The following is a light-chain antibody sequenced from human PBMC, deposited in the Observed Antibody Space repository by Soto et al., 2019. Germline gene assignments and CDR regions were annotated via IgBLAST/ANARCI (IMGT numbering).Light chain of an antibody. CDR1: SGHSSHA. CDR3: QTWGSGSWV. V-gene: IGLV4-69*01. J-gene: IGLJ3*02. CDR2: LNNDGSH. Sequence: QLVLTQSPSASASLGASVKLTCTLSSGHSSHAIAWHQLQPEKGPRYLMKLNNDGSHSKGDGIPDRFTGSSSGAERYLTIPRLQSEDEADYYCQTWGSGSWVFGGGTKLTVL.